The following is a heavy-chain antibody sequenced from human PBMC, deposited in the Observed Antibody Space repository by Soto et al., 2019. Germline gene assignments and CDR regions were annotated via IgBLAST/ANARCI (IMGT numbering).Heavy chain of an antibody. D-gene: IGHD6-13*01. Sequence: SETLSLTCTVSGGSISSGGYSWSWIRQPPGKGLEWIGYIYHSGSTYCNPSLKSRVTISVDRSKNQFSLKLSSVTAADTAVYYCARDSSSWYGAGFDPWGQGTLVTVSS. V-gene: IGHV4-30-2*01. J-gene: IGHJ5*02. CDR3: ARDSSSWYGAGFDP. CDR2: IYHSGST. CDR1: GGSISSGGYS.